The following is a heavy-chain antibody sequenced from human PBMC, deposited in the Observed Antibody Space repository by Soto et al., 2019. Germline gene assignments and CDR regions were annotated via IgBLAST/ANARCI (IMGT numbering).Heavy chain of an antibody. D-gene: IGHD6-13*01. V-gene: IGHV4-39*01. CDR3: ARQITAAGTNYYYYMDV. CDR1: GGSISSSSYY. CDR2: IYYSGST. J-gene: IGHJ6*03. Sequence: SETLSLTCTVSGGSISSSSYYWGWIRQPPGKGLEWIGSIYYSGSTYYNPSLKSRVTISVDTSKNQFSLKLSSVTAADTAVYYCARQITAAGTNYYYYMDVWGKGTTVTVSS.